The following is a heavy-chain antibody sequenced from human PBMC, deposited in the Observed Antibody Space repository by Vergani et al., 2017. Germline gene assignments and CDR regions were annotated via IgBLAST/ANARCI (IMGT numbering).Heavy chain of an antibody. Sequence: EVQLVESGGGLVQPGGSLRLSCAASGFTFSSYWMHWVRQAPGKGLVWVSRINSDGSSTSYADSVKGRFTISRDNAKNTLYLQMNILRAEDTAVYYCAKSLTDGLSYFDYWGQGTLVTVSS. V-gene: IGHV3-74*01. J-gene: IGHJ4*02. CDR1: GFTFSSYW. CDR3: AKSLTDGLSYFDY. CDR2: INSDGSST. D-gene: IGHD5-24*01.